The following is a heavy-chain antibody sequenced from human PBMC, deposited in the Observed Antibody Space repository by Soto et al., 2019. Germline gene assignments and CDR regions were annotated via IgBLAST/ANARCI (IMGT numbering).Heavy chain of an antibody. Sequence: QLQLQESGPGLVKPSETLSLTCTVSGGSISSSSYYWGWIRQPPGKGLEWIGSIYYSGSTYYNPSLKSRVTISVDTSKNQFSLKLSSVTAADTAVYYCATPGMVATKYLHYWGQGTLVTVSS. CDR3: ATPGMVATKYLHY. CDR1: GGSISSSSYY. D-gene: IGHD5-12*01. J-gene: IGHJ4*02. V-gene: IGHV4-39*01. CDR2: IYYSGST.